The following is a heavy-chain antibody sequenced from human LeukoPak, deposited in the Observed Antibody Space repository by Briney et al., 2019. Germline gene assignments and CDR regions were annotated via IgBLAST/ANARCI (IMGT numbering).Heavy chain of an antibody. CDR1: GFTFSSYG. CDR2: IWYDGSNK. J-gene: IGHJ6*02. CDR3: ARSPGIAVAGTTYYYYYGMDV. Sequence: GGSLRLSCAASGFTFSSYGMHWVRQAPGKGLEWVAVIWYDGSNKYYADSVKGRFTISRDNSKNTLYLQMNSLRAEDTAVYYCARSPGIAVAGTTYYYYYGMDVWGQGTTVTVSS. D-gene: IGHD6-19*01. V-gene: IGHV3-33*01.